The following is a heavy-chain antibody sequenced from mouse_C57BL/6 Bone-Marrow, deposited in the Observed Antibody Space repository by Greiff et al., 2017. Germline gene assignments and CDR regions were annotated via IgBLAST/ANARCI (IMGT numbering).Heavy chain of an antibody. CDR2: IYPGSGST. Sequence: QVHVKQSGAELVKPGASVKMSCKASGYTFTSYWITWVKQRPGQGLEWIGDIYPGSGSTNYNEKFKSKATLTVDTSSSTAYMQLSSLTSEDSAVYYGARWFYDYALDYWGQGTTLTVSS. CDR3: ARWFYDYALDY. V-gene: IGHV1-55*01. D-gene: IGHD2-4*01. J-gene: IGHJ2*01. CDR1: GYTFTSYW.